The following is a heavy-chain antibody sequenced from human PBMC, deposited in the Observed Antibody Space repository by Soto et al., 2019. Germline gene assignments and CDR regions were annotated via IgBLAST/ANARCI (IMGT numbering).Heavy chain of an antibody. J-gene: IGHJ3*02. V-gene: IGHV1-3*01. CDR1: GYTFTSYA. CDR2: INAGNGNT. Sequence: ASVKVSCKASGYTFTSYAIHWVRQAPGQRLEWMGWINAGNGNTKYSQNFQGRVTITGDTSAITAYMELSRLRSDDTAVYYCARDGCPDQYYDYVWGSYRCDDASDIWGQGTMVTVSS. CDR3: ARDGCPDQYYDYVWGSYRCDDASDI. D-gene: IGHD3-16*02.